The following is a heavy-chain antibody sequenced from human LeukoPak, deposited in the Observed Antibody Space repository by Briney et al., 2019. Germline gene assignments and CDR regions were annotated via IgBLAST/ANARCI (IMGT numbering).Heavy chain of an antibody. D-gene: IGHD6-13*01. CDR1: GGSVSSYY. CDR3: ARHAGQQLVHFDY. V-gene: IGHV4-59*08. J-gene: IGHJ4*02. Sequence: SETLSLTCTVSGGSVSSYYWSWIRQPPGKGLEWIGYIYYSGSTNYNPSLKSRVTISVDTSKNQFSLKLSSVTAADTAVYYCARHAGQQLVHFDYWGQGTLVTVSS. CDR2: IYYSGST.